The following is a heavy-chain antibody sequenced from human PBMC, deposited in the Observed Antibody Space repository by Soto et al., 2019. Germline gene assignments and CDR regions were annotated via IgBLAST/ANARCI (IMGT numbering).Heavy chain of an antibody. D-gene: IGHD6-19*01. CDR1: GFTFRSYA. CDR2: ISSSSGST. CDR3: AKNPTSSGWYYFDY. J-gene: IGHJ4*02. Sequence: GGSLRLSCAASGFTFRSYAMSWVRQAPGKGLEWVSSISSSSGSTYYADPVKGRFTISRDNSKNTLYLHMNRLRAEDTAVYYCAKNPTSSGWYYFDYWGQGTLVTVSS. V-gene: IGHV3-23*01.